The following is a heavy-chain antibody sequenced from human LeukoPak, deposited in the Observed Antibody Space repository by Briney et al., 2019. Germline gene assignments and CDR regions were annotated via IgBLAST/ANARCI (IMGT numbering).Heavy chain of an antibody. CDR2: ISYNGIT. CDR1: GDSIRTNNYF. CDR3: ARRPGHTWDMGNWFDP. Sequence: SATLSLTCSVSGDSIRTNNYFWGWIRQPPGMGLEWIGSISYNGITYYNPSLKSRASVSVDTSKNQFSLNLNSVTAADTAIYYCARRPGHTWDMGNWFDPRGQGTLVTVSS. V-gene: IGHV4-39*01. D-gene: IGHD1-26*01. J-gene: IGHJ5*02.